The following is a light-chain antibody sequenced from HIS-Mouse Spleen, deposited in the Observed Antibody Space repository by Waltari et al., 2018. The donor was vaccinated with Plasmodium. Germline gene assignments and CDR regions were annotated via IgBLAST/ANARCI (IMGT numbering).Light chain of an antibody. CDR2: EDS. J-gene: IGLJ3*02. CDR3: YSTDSSGNHRV. CDR1: ALPKKY. V-gene: IGLV3-10*01. Sequence: SYELTQPPSVSVSPGPTARITCPGDALPKKYAYFYQQKSGQAHVLVIYEDSKRPSGIPERFSGSSSGTMATLTISGAQVEDEADYYCYSTDSSGNHRVFGGGTKLTVL.